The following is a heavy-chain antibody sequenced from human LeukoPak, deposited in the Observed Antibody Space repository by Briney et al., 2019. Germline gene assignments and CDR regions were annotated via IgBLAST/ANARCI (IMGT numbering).Heavy chain of an antibody. CDR1: GFTFSAYY. V-gene: IGHV3-11*06. CDR2: ISTTSSYT. D-gene: IGHD3-10*01. Sequence: GGSLRLSCAASGFTFSAYYMNWIRQVPGKGLEWVSYISTTSSYTNYADPVKGRFTISRDGAKNSLYLQMNSLRADDTAVYYCARDRSGGYFDYWGQGTLVTVSS. CDR3: ARDRSGGYFDY. J-gene: IGHJ4*03.